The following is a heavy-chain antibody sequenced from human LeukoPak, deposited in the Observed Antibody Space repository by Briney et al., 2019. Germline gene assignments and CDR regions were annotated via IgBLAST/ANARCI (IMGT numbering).Heavy chain of an antibody. Sequence: GGSLRLSCAASGFTFGSYSMNWVRQAPGKGLEWVSSISSSSSYIYYADSVKGRFTISRDNAKNSLYLHMNSLRAEDTAVYYCARGFYGSGSYCDYWGQGTLVTVSS. V-gene: IGHV3-21*01. CDR3: ARGFYGSGSYCDY. D-gene: IGHD3-10*01. CDR1: GFTFGSYS. CDR2: ISSSSSYI. J-gene: IGHJ4*02.